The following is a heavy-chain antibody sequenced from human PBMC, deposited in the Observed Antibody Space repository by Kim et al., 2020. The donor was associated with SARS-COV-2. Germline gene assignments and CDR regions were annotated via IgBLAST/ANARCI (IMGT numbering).Heavy chain of an antibody. D-gene: IGHD1-1*01. V-gene: IGHV4-61*01. CDR3: ARVPVRPSVYGMDV. Sequence: SETLSLTCTVSGGSVSSGSYYWSWIRQPPGKGLEWIGYIYYSGSTNYNPSLKSRVTISVDTSKNQFSLKLSSVTAADTAVYYCARVPVRPSVYGMDVWGQGTTVTVSS. J-gene: IGHJ6*02. CDR2: IYYSGST. CDR1: GGSVSSGSYY.